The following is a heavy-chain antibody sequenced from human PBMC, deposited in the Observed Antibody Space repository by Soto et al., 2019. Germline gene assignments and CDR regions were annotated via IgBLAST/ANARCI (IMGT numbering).Heavy chain of an antibody. V-gene: IGHV1-18*01. CDR1: GYTFNTYG. J-gene: IGHJ2*01. Sequence: QVQMVQSGAEVKKPGASVKVSCKASGYTFNTYGVSWVRQAPGQVLEWLGWISPYNGNTNYPQKLQGRVTMTTDTSTSTAYMELRSLRSDDTAVYYCARCITGAGSFWYFDLWGRGTLVTVSS. CDR3: ARCITGAGSFWYFDL. D-gene: IGHD6-19*01. CDR2: ISPYNGNT.